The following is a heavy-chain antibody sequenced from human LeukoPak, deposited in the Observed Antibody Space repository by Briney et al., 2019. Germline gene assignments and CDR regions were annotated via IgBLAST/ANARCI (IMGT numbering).Heavy chain of an antibody. J-gene: IGHJ4*02. CDR3: ARAAYSGSYHSDY. Sequence: PSETLSLTCTVSGDSVNSGSYYWNWIRQPPGKGPEWIGNIYYSGSTNYNPSLKSRVTISVDTSKNQFSLKLSSVTAADTAVYYCARAAYSGSYHSDYWGQGTLVTVSS. CDR2: IYYSGST. CDR1: GDSVNSGSYY. D-gene: IGHD1-26*01. V-gene: IGHV4-61*01.